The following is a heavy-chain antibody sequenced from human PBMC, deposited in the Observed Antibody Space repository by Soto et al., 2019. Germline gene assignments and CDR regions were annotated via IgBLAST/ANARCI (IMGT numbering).Heavy chain of an antibody. D-gene: IGHD3-9*01. CDR2: IIPIFGTA. CDR3: ARGGYDILTGHYGMEV. J-gene: IGHJ6*02. Sequence: SVKVSCKASGWTFSSYAISWVRQAPGQGLEWMGGIIPIFGTANYAQKFQGRVTITADESTSTAYMELSSLRSEDTAVYYCARGGYDILTGHYGMEVWGQATTVIVSS. CDR1: GWTFSSYA. V-gene: IGHV1-69*13.